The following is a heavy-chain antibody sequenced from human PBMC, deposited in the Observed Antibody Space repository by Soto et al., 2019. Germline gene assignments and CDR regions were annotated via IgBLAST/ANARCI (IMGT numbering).Heavy chain of an antibody. CDR2: ISSNGGTT. J-gene: IGHJ5*02. CDR1: GFTFSSYA. Sequence: GGSLRLSCASSGFTFSSYAMHWVRQAPGKGLEYVSAISSNGGTTYYAISVKGRFTISIDISKNTLFLQMGSLRAVDMAVYYCARAEYCSGGSCYPTAWFDPWGQGP. D-gene: IGHD2-15*01. V-gene: IGHV3-64*01. CDR3: ARAEYCSGGSCYPTAWFDP.